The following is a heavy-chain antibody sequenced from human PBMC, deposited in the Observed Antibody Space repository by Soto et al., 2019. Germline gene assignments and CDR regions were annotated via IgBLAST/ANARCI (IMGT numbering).Heavy chain of an antibody. Sequence: QVQLVQSGAEVKKPGASVMVSCKASGYTFTSYGISWVRQAPGQGLEWMGWISAYNDNTNYAQKFQGRVSMTTDTSMTTAYMALRSLRSDDTAVYYCARYGTDYYGSGSYWDYWGQGTLVTVSS. V-gene: IGHV1-18*01. J-gene: IGHJ4*02. CDR3: ARYGTDYYGSGSYWDY. D-gene: IGHD3-10*01. CDR1: GYTFTSYG. CDR2: ISAYNDNT.